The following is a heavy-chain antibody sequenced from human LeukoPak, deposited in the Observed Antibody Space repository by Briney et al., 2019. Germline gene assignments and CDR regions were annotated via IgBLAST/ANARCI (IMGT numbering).Heavy chain of an antibody. CDR1: GFTFSSYA. CDR2: ISGSGGST. CDR3: AKDQEDIVVVPAAIGY. D-gene: IGHD2-2*02. V-gene: IGHV3-23*01. Sequence: GRSLRLSCAASGFTFSSYAMSWVRQAPGKGLEWVSAISGSGGSTYYADSVKGRFTISRDSSKNTLYLQMNSLRAEDTAVYYCAKDQEDIVVVPAAIGYWGQGTLVTVSS. J-gene: IGHJ4*02.